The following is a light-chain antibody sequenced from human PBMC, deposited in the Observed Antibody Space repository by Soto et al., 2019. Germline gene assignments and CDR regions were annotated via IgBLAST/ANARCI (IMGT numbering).Light chain of an antibody. CDR2: DDT. CDR1: NIGSKS. J-gene: IGLJ2*01. V-gene: IGLV3-21*02. CDR3: QVWDSSSDQTVV. Sequence: SSELTQPPSVSVAPGQTARITCGENNIGSKSVHWYQQKPGQAPVVVVYDDTDRPSGIPERFSGSNSGNTATLAISRVEAGDEADYWCQVWDSSSDQTVVFGGGTKVTVL.